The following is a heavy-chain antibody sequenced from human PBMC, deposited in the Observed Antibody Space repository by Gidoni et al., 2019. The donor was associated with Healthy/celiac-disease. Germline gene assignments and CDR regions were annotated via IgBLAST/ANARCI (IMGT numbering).Heavy chain of an antibody. Sequence: QVQLVQSGAEVKKPGSSVKVSCKASGGPFSSYAISWVSQAPGQGLEWMGGIIPIFGTANYAHKFQGRVTITADKSTSTAYMELSSLRSEDTAVYYCAIQYCSSTSCQWGAFSARYYYMDVWGKGTTVTVSS. CDR3: AIQYCSSTSCQWGAFSARYYYMDV. CDR1: GGPFSSYA. V-gene: IGHV1-69*06. D-gene: IGHD2-2*01. CDR2: IIPIFGTA. J-gene: IGHJ6*03.